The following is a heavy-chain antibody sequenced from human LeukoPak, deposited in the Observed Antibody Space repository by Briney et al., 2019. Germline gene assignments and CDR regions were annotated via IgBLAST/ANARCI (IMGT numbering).Heavy chain of an antibody. CDR1: GFTFSNYA. Sequence: GGSLRLSCAASGFTFSNYAMSWVRQAPGKGLEWVSAISGSGGTTFYADSVKGRFTISRDKSKNTLYLQVNSLRAADTAVYYCAKSGYYTAMVTPFDYWGQGTLVTVSS. J-gene: IGHJ4*02. D-gene: IGHD5-18*01. CDR3: AKSGYYTAMVTPFDY. CDR2: ISGSGGTT. V-gene: IGHV3-23*01.